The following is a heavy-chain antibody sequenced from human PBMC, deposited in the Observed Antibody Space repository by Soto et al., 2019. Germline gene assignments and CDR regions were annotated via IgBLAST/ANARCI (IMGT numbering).Heavy chain of an antibody. J-gene: IGHJ4*02. Sequence: PSETLSLTCAVYGGSFSGYYWSWIRQPPGKGLEWIGEINHSGSTKYNPSLKSRVTISVDTSKNQFSLKLSSVTAADTAVYYCARLSLGNQLPPYALLDYWGQGTLVTVSS. V-gene: IGHV4-34*01. D-gene: IGHD2-2*01. CDR3: ARLSLGNQLPPYALLDY. CDR1: GGSFSGYY. CDR2: INHSGST.